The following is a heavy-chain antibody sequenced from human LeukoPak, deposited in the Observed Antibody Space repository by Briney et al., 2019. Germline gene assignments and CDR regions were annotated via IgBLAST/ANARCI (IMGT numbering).Heavy chain of an antibody. V-gene: IGHV3-23*01. D-gene: IGHD2-2*01. J-gene: IGHJ4*02. Sequence: GGSLRLSCAASGFTFSSYAMSWVRQAPGKGLEWVSAINTPGGSTYYADSVKGRFTISRDNSKNTLYLQMNSLRAEDTAIYYCAKDSRGSAIRVFDYWGQGILVTVSS. CDR1: GFTFSSYA. CDR3: AKDSRGSAIRVFDY. CDR2: INTPGGST.